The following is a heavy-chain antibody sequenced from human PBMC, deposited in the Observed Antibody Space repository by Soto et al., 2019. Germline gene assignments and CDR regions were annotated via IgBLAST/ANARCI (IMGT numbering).Heavy chain of an antibody. Sequence: QVQLVQSGAEVKKPGASVKVSCKASGYTFTSYDINWVRQATGQGLEWMGWMNPNSGNTGYAQKFQGRVTMTRNTSIRTAYMELSSLRSEDTAVYYCARVITMVRGRIYYYYYMDVWGKGTTVTVSS. D-gene: IGHD3-10*01. CDR2: MNPNSGNT. V-gene: IGHV1-8*01. CDR3: ARVITMVRGRIYYYYYMDV. J-gene: IGHJ6*03. CDR1: GYTFTSYD.